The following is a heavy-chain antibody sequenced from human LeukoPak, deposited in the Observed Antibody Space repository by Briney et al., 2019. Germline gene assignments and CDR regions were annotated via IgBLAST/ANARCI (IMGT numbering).Heavy chain of an antibody. CDR2: IYPGDSDT. Sequence: GESLQISCRGSGDTFNTYWIGWVRQVPGKGLELMGIIYPGDSDTRYSPSFQGQVTILADKSISSAYLQWSSLKASDTAIYYCVRLPRRTFSPYYFDSWGQGTLVIVSS. CDR3: VRLPRRTFSPYYFDS. J-gene: IGHJ4*02. V-gene: IGHV5-51*01. D-gene: IGHD2/OR15-2a*01. CDR1: GDTFNTYW.